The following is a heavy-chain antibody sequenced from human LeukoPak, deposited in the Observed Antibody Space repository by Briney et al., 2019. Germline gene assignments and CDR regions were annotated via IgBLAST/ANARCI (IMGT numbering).Heavy chain of an antibody. CDR3: ARKNGLDY. CDR1: GFTFSYYG. V-gene: IGHV3-7*01. CDR2: IKQDGSEK. J-gene: IGHJ4*02. Sequence: GGSLRLSCAASGFTFSYYGMHWVRQAPGKGLEWVANIKQDGSEKYYVDSVKGRFTISRDNAKNSLYLQMNSLRAEDTAVYYCARKNGLDYWGQGTLVTVSS.